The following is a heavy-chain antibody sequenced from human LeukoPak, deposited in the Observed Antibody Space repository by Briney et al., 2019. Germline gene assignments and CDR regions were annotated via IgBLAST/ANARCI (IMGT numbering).Heavy chain of an antibody. CDR3: ARGYYSSSRFDS. D-gene: IGHD6-13*01. J-gene: IGHJ4*02. V-gene: IGHV3-74*01. Sequence: AGGSLRLSCAASGFTFSSYWMHWVRQAPGKGLVWVSRVNSDGSTTNYADSVKGRFTISRDNAENTLYMRMNSLRPEDTAVYYCARGYYSSSRFDSWGQGTLVTVPS. CDR1: GFTFSSYW. CDR2: VNSDGSTT.